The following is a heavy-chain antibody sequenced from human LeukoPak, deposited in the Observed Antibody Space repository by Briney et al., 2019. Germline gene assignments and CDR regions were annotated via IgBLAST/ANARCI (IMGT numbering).Heavy chain of an antibody. D-gene: IGHD3-10*01. CDR1: GLTFDDYA. Sequence: GGSLRLSCAASGLTFDDYAMHWVRQAPGKGLEWVAGISWNSGSIGYADSVKGRFTISRGNAKNSLYLQMNSLRAEDTALYYCAKSRGSGSYSPSFDYWGQGTLVTVSS. CDR2: ISWNSGSI. CDR3: AKSRGSGSYSPSFDY. V-gene: IGHV3-9*01. J-gene: IGHJ4*02.